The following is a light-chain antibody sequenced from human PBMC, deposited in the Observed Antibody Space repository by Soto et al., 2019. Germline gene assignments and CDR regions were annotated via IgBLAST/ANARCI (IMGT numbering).Light chain of an antibody. CDR2: GAS. J-gene: IGKJ2*01. V-gene: IGKV3-20*01. Sequence: IVLTQSPVTLSLSPGERATLSCRASQSLRSSYLAWYQQKPGQAPRLLMYGASNRAAGFPDRFSGSGSGTDFTLTISRLEPEDLVVYYCQCQQFAESSLSPFAQG. CDR3: QCQQFAESSLSP. CDR1: QSLRSSY.